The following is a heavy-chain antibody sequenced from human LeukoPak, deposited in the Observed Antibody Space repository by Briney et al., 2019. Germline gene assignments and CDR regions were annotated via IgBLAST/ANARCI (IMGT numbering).Heavy chain of an antibody. CDR3: ARVRVGSPDY. V-gene: IGHV1-46*01. CDR1: GYTFTNYY. CDR2: INPSGGST. D-gene: IGHD1-26*01. J-gene: IGHJ4*02. Sequence: ASVTVSCKASGYTFTNYYMHWVRQAPGQGGEWMGIINPSGGSTSYTQKFQGRDTMTRDMSTSTVYMELSSLRSEDTAVYYCARVRVGSPDYWGQGTLVTVSS.